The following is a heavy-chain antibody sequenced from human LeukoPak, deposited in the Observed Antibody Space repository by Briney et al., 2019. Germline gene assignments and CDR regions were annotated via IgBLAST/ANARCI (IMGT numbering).Heavy chain of an antibody. CDR3: ARVGRDLGVDY. Sequence: GGSLRLSCAASGFTFSSYSMNWVRQAPGKGLEWVSSISSSSSYLYYADSVKGRFTISRDNAKNSLYLQMNSLRAEDTAVYYCARVGRDLGVDYWGQGTLVTVSS. V-gene: IGHV3-21*01. CDR1: GFTFSSYS. D-gene: IGHD1-26*01. J-gene: IGHJ4*02. CDR2: ISSSSSYL.